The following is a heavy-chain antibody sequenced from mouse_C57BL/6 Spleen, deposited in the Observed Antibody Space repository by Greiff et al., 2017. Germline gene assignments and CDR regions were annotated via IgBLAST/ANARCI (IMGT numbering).Heavy chain of an antibody. D-gene: IGHD1-1*01. CDR2: ISYDGSN. CDR1: GYSITSGYY. CDR3: ASLRYYFDY. Sequence: EVHLVESGPGLVKPSQSLSLTCSVTGYSITSGYYWNWIRQFPGNKLEWMGYISYDGSNNYNPSLKNRISITRDTAKNQFFLKLNSVTTEDTATYYCASLRYYFDYWGQGTTLTVSS. J-gene: IGHJ2*01. V-gene: IGHV3-6*01.